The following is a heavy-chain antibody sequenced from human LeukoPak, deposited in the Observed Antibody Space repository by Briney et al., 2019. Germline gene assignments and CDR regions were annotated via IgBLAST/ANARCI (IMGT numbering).Heavy chain of an antibody. J-gene: IGHJ4*02. V-gene: IGHV3-23*01. CDR3: AKGSGSSSPRLGFDY. CDR1: GFTFSSYA. Sequence: AGGSLRLSCAASGFTFSSYAMSWVRQAPGKGLEWVSAISGSGGSTYYADSVKGRFTISRDNSKNTLYLQMNSLRAEDTAVYYCAKGSGSSSPRLGFDYWGQGTLVTVSS. CDR2: ISGSGGST. D-gene: IGHD6-6*01.